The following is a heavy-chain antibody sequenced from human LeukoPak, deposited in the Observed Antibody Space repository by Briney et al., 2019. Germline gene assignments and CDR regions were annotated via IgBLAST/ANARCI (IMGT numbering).Heavy chain of an antibody. V-gene: IGHV3-53*01. CDR1: GYSISSGYY. D-gene: IGHD2-2*01. J-gene: IGHJ4*02. Sequence: ETLSLTCTVSGYSISSGYYWGWIRQPPGKGLEWVSVIYSGGSTYYADSVKGRFTISRDNSKNTLYLQMNSLRAEDTAVYYCARAPVPAALDYWGQGTLVTVSS. CDR2: IYSGGST. CDR3: ARAPVPAALDY.